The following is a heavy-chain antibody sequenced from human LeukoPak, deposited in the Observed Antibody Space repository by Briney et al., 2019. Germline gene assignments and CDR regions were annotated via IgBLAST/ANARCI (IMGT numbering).Heavy chain of an antibody. CDR1: GFTFGSYA. D-gene: IGHD2-2*01. Sequence: GGSLRLSCAASGFTFGSYAMSWVRQAPGKGLEWVSVIYSGGSTYYADSVKGRFTISRDNSKNTLYLQMNSLRAEDTAVYYCALGYCSSTSCYAGDYWGQGTLVTVSS. J-gene: IGHJ4*02. CDR2: IYSGGST. CDR3: ALGYCSSTSCYAGDY. V-gene: IGHV3-53*01.